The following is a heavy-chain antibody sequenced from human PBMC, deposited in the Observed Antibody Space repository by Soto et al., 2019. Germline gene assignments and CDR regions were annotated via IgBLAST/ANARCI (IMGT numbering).Heavy chain of an antibody. Sequence: QVQLQESGPGLVKPSQTLSLTCTVSGDSINSGGYYWSWIRQHPGKGLEWIGYIYYSGSTYYNPSLKSRVTISVDTSKNQFSVKLSSVTAADTAVYYCARVRQQSWYFDLWGRGTLVTVSS. CDR2: IYYSGST. CDR1: GDSINSGGYY. CDR3: ARVRQQSWYFDL. V-gene: IGHV4-31*03. D-gene: IGHD6-13*01. J-gene: IGHJ2*01.